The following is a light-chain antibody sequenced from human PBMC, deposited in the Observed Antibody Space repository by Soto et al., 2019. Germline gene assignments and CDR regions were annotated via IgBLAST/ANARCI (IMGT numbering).Light chain of an antibody. CDR2: AAS. Sequence: IVLTQSPGPLSLSPGERATLSCMSSQSVSSSHLAWYQHKPGQAPRPIIYAASSRATGSPDRFSGGWSGTDFTLTISRLEPEDVAVYYCQQYGYSPITLGQGTRLEI. J-gene: IGKJ5*01. CDR3: QQYGYSPIT. V-gene: IGKV3-20*01. CDR1: QSVSSSH.